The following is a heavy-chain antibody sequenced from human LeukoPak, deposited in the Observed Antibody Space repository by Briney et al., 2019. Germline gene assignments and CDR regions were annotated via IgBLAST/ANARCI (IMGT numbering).Heavy chain of an antibody. CDR1: GYTFTGYY. J-gene: IGHJ5*02. V-gene: IGHV1-2*02. CDR3: ARPAVPAATNWFDP. CDR2: INPNSGGT. Sequence: GSVKVSCKASGYTFTGYYMHWVRQAPGQGLEWIGWINPNSGGTNYAQKFQGRVTMTRDTSISTAYMELSRLRSDDTAVYYCARPAVPAATNWFDPWGQGTLVTVSS. D-gene: IGHD2-2*01.